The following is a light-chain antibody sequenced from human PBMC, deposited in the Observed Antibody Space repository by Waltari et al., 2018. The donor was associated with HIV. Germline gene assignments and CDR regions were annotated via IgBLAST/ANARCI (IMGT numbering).Light chain of an antibody. CDR2: SNH. CDR1: DSNIGTSS. CDR3: SSWDETLSDQV. V-gene: IGLV1-47*01. Sequence: QPVLTQLPSASGTPGQTVTISCSGSDSNIGTSSVFWYQVLPGTTPRLLMFSNHERPSGVPGRFSGTKSGASASLTITSLRSDDEADYYCSSWDETLSDQVFGGGTKLTVL. J-gene: IGLJ2*01.